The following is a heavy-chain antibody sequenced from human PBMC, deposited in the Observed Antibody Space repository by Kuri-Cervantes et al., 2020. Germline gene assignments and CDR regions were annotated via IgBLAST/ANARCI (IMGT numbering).Heavy chain of an antibody. V-gene: IGHV1-69*02. J-gene: IGHJ6*02. CDR2: IIPILGIA. D-gene: IGHD3-10*01. CDR3: GRSYSHGYYYYYGMDV. Sequence: SVKVSCKASGVTFSSYTISWVRQAPGQGLEWMGRIIPILGIANYAQKFQGRVTITADKSTSTAYMELSSLRSEDTAVYYCGRSYSHGYYYYYGMDVWGQGTTVTVSS. CDR1: GVTFSSYT.